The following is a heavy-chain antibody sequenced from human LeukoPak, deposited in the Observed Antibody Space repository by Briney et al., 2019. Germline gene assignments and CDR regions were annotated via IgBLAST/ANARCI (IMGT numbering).Heavy chain of an antibody. CDR1: GFSFSTYS. J-gene: IGHJ4*02. D-gene: IGHD4-17*01. V-gene: IGHV3-48*04. CDR2: ISTSSTI. Sequence: GSLRLSCAASGFSFSTYSMNWVRQAPGKGLEWVSYISTSSTISYADSVKGRFTISRHNSKNTLYLQMNSLRGEDTAVYYCATIGGDYVSFDNWGQGTLVTVTS. CDR3: ATIGGDYVSFDN.